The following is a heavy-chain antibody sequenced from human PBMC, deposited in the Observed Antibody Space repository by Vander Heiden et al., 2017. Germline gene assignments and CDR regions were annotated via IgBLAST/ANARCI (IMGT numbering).Heavy chain of an antibody. J-gene: IGHJ4*02. D-gene: IGHD5-18*01. Sequence: EVQLLASGGGLVQPGGSLRLSCAASGFTFSSYAMSWVRQAPGKWLEWVSAISGSGGSTYYADSVKGRFTISRDNSKNTLYMQMNSLRAEDTAVYYCTQLSVYFDYWGQGTLVTVSS. CDR1: GFTFSSYA. CDR3: TQLSVYFDY. V-gene: IGHV3-23*01. CDR2: ISGSGGST.